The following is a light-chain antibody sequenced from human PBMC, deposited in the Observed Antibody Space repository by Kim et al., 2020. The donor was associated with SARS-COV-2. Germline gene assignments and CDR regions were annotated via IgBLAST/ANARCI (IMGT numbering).Light chain of an antibody. CDR1: IRRSCY. J-gene: IGLJ3*02. V-gene: IGLV3-19*01. CDR2: CQN. CDR3: CCGDNSGVQWV. Sequence: ALGRTVRSTGQRDIRRSCYASWYQQKPGEAPLLVIYCQNNRPSGIPHRFSGSSRGNTVSLTITGAQAEDEADYFCCCGDNSGVQWVFGGGTKVTVL.